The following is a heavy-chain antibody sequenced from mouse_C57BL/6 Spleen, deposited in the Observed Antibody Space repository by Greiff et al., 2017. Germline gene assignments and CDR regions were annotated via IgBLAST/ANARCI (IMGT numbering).Heavy chain of an antibody. V-gene: IGHV14-1*01. J-gene: IGHJ3*01. CDR2: IDPEDGDT. Sequence: EVKLMESGAELVRPGASVKLSCTASGFNINDYYMHWVKQRPEQGLEWIGRIDPEDGDTEYAPKFQGKATMTADTSSNTAYLQLSSLTSEDTAVYYCTPYYYGSSAWFAYWGQGTLVTVSA. CDR1: GFNINDYY. D-gene: IGHD1-1*01. CDR3: TPYYYGSSAWFAY.